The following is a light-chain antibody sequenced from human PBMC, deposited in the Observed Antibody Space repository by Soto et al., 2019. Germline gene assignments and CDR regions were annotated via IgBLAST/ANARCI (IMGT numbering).Light chain of an antibody. V-gene: IGKV1-5*01. CDR1: QSVGTW. CDR2: DAS. CDR3: QQYNTDSSWA. J-gene: IGKJ1*01. Sequence: DIQMTQSPSTLSASVGDRVTITCRASQSVGTWLAWYQQKPGKAPELLISDASSLESGVPSRFSGSGSGTEFTLTISSLLPDDFATYYCQQYNTDSSWAFGQGTKVEI.